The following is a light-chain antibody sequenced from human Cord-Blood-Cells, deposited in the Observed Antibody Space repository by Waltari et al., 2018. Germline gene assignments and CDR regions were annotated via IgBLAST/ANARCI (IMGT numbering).Light chain of an antibody. Sequence: SYELTQPPSVSVSPGQTASITCSGDNLGDKYACWYQQKPGQSPVMIIYQDSKRPSGFPERFSGSKSSNTATLTISGTQAMDVADYYCQAWDSSSYVFGTGTKVTVL. J-gene: IGLJ1*01. CDR2: QDS. CDR1: NLGDKY. CDR3: QAWDSSSYV. V-gene: IGLV3-1*01.